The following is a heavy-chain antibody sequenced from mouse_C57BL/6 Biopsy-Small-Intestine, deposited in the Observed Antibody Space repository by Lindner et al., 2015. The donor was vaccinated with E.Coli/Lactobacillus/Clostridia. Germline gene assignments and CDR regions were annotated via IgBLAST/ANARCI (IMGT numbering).Heavy chain of an antibody. Sequence: VQLQESGGGLVKPGGSLKLSCAASGFTFSDYGMHWVRQAPEKGLEWVAYISSGSSTIYYADTVKGRFTISRDNAKNTLFLQMTSLRSEDTAMYYCARAYYSKSWYFDVWGTGTTVTVSS. J-gene: IGHJ1*03. CDR1: GFTFSDYG. CDR3: ARAYYSKSWYFDV. CDR2: ISSGSSTI. V-gene: IGHV5-17*01. D-gene: IGHD2-5*01.